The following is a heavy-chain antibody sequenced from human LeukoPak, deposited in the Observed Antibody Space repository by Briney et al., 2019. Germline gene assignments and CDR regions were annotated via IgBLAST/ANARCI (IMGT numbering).Heavy chain of an antibody. CDR2: INHSGST. CDR1: GGSFSGYY. D-gene: IGHD2-21*02. CDR3: ARGGFYCGGDCYVDY. V-gene: IGHV4-34*01. Sequence: QSSETLSLTCAVYGGSFSGYYWSWIRQPPGKGLEWIGEINHSGSTNYNPSLKSRVTISVDTSKNQFSLKLSSVTAADTAVYYCARGGFYCGGDCYVDYWGQGTLDTVSS. J-gene: IGHJ4*02.